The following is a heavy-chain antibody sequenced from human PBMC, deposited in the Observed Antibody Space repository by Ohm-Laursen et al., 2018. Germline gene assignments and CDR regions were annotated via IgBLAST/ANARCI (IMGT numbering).Heavy chain of an antibody. V-gene: IGHV3-23*01. J-gene: IGHJ6*02. D-gene: IGHD6-13*01. Sequence: SLRLSCAASGFTFRSYAMSWVRQAPGKGLEWVSGISGSGGATYYADSVKGRFTISRDNSKNTLYLQMNSLRAEDTAVYYCARCKQPRDYYGMDVWGQGTTVTVSS. CDR1: GFTFRSYA. CDR2: ISGSGGAT. CDR3: ARCKQPRDYYGMDV.